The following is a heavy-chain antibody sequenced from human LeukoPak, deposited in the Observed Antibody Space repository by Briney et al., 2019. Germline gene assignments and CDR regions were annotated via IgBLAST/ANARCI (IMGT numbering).Heavy chain of an antibody. J-gene: IGHJ3*02. CDR2: ISYDGSNK. CDR1: GFTFSSYA. Sequence: GGSLRLSCAASGFTFSSYAMHWVRQAPGKGLEWVAVISYDGSNKYYADSVKGRFTISRDNSKNTLYLQMNSLRAEDTAVYYCARDRNAFDIWGQGTMVTVSS. CDR3: ARDRNAFDI. V-gene: IGHV3-30*04.